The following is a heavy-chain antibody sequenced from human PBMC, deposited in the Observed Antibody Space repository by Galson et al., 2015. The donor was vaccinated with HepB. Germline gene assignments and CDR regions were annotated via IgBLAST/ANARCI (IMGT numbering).Heavy chain of an antibody. D-gene: IGHD3-22*01. J-gene: IGHJ3*02. V-gene: IGHV1-58*01. CDR3: AAAGQGVVMGAFDI. CDR2: IVVGSGNT. Sequence: SVKVSCKASGFTFTSSAVQWVRQARGQRLEWIGWIVVGSGNTNYAQKFQERVTITRDMSTSTAYMELSSLRSEDTAVYYCAAAGQGVVMGAFDIWGQGTMVTVSS. CDR1: GFTFTSSA.